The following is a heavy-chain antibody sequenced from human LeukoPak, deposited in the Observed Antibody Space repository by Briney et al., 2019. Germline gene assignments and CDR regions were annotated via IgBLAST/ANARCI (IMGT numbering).Heavy chain of an antibody. CDR2: INHSGST. D-gene: IGHD3-22*01. CDR3: ARAPYYYDSSGYYYLSPIDY. Sequence: SETLSLTCAGYGGSFSDYYWNWIRQPPGKGLEWIGEINHSGSTNYNPSLKSRVTISVDTSKNQFSLKLSSVTAADTAVYYCARAPYYYDSSGYYYLSPIDYWGQGTLVTVSS. J-gene: IGHJ4*02. CDR1: GGSFSDYY. V-gene: IGHV4-34*01.